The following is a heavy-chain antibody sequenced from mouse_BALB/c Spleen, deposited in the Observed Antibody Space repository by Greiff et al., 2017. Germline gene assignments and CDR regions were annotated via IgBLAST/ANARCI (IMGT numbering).Heavy chain of an antibody. V-gene: IGHV14-3*02. CDR2: IDPANGNT. CDR3: ARGDGSYAMDY. J-gene: IGHJ4*01. Sequence: VQLQQSGAELVKPGASVKLSCTASGFNIKDTYMHWVKQRPEQGLEWIGRIDPANGNTKYDPKFQGKATITADTSSNTAYLQLSSLTSEDTAVYYCARGDGSYAMDYWGQGTSVTVSS. CDR1: GFNIKDTY. D-gene: IGHD2-3*01.